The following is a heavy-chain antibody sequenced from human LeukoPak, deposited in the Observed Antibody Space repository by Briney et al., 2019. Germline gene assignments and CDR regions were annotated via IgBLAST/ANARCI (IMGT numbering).Heavy chain of an antibody. Sequence: SPSETLSLTCTVSGGSISSYYWSWIRQPPGKGLEWIGYIYYSGSTNYNPSLKSRVTISVDTSKNQFSLKLSSVTAADTAVYYCARSSTRKDSYGYPSNAFDIWGQGTMVTVSS. D-gene: IGHD5-18*01. CDR3: ARSSTRKDSYGYPSNAFDI. V-gene: IGHV4-59*01. J-gene: IGHJ3*02. CDR2: IYYSGST. CDR1: GGSISSYY.